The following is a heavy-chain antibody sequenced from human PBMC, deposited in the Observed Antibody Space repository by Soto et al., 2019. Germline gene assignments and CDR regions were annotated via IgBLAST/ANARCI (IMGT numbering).Heavy chain of an antibody. CDR2: IDWDDGK. CDR3: ARSRYSGSYQPFDS. CDR1: GFSLTTSGMR. V-gene: IGHV2-70*04. D-gene: IGHD1-26*01. J-gene: IGHJ4*02. Sequence: SGPTLVNPTQTLTLTCTFSGFSLTTSGMRVSWIRQPPGKALEWLARIDWDDGKFYSSSLKTRLSISKDTSKNQVVLTMPNMDPVDTATFYCARSRYSGSYQPFDSWGRGTPVTVSS.